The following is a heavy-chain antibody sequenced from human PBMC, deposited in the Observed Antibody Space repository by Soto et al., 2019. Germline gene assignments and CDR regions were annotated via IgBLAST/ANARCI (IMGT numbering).Heavy chain of an antibody. CDR2: IVVGSGNT. J-gene: IGHJ4*02. D-gene: IGHD4-17*01. CDR3: AVDTVTLSLGY. Sequence: GASVKVSCKASGVTFTSSAGQWVRQARGQRLEWIGWIVVGSGNTNYAQKFQERVTITRDMSTSTAYMELSSLRSEDTAVYYCAVDTVTLSLGYWGQGTLVTVSS. CDR1: GVTFTSSA. V-gene: IGHV1-58*01.